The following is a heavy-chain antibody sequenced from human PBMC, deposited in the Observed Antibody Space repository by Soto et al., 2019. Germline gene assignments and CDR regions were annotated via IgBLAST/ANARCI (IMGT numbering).Heavy chain of an antibody. CDR3: ARGRLGELSPYDY. CDR1: GGSVSSGSYY. D-gene: IGHD3-16*02. CDR2: IYYSGST. J-gene: IGHJ4*02. V-gene: IGHV4-61*01. Sequence: PAETLSLTCTVSGGSVSSGSYYWSWMRQPPGKGLEWIGYIYYSGSTNYNPSLKSRVTISVDTSKNQFSLKLSSVTAADTAVYYCARGRLGELSPYDYWGQGTLVTVSS.